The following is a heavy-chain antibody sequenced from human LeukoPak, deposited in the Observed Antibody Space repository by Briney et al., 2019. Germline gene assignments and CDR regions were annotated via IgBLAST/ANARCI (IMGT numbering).Heavy chain of an antibody. Sequence: PSETLSLTCAVYGGSFSDSFWSWIRPSPGKGLEWIGEINHTGNSNYNPSLKSRVTLSVDTSKNQFSLKLSSVTAADTAVYYCARAPQNGMDVWGQGTTVTVSS. CDR1: GGSFSDSF. V-gene: IGHV4-34*01. CDR2: INHTGNS. J-gene: IGHJ6*02. CDR3: ARAPQNGMDV.